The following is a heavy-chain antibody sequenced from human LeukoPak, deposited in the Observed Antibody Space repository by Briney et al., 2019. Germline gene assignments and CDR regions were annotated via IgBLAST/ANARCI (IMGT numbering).Heavy chain of an antibody. D-gene: IGHD6-19*01. J-gene: IGHJ4*02. CDR3: ARVGGSGWYYFDY. CDR2: INPSGGST. Sequence: ASVKVSCKASGYTFTSYYMHWVRQAPGQGLEWMGIINPSGGSTSYAQKFQGRVTMTTDTSTSTAYMELRSLRSDDTAVYYCARVGGSGWYYFDYWGQGTLVTVSS. V-gene: IGHV1-46*01. CDR1: GYTFTSYY.